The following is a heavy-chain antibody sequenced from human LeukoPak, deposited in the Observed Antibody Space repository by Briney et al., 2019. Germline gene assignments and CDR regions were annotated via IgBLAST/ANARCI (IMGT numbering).Heavy chain of an antibody. CDR1: GFTFNTYW. CDR2: VNREGTTT. V-gene: IGHV3-74*03. J-gene: IGHJ4*02. Sequence: GGSLRLSCAASGFTFNTYWMHWVHQAPGKGLVWVARVNREGTTTTYADSVKGRFTISRDNSKNTLYLQMNSLRAEDTAVYYCAKEWQWSSYFDYWGQGTLVTVSS. D-gene: IGHD1-26*01. CDR3: AKEWQWSSYFDY.